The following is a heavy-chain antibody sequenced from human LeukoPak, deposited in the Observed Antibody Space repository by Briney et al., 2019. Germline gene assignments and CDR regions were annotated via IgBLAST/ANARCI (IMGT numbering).Heavy chain of an antibody. D-gene: IGHD3-3*02. Sequence: GGSLRLSCASSGFTFSNYWMHGVRQAPGKGLVWISRINNDGTGTNYADSVKGRFTISRDNAKNTLFLQMNSLRVEDTAMYYCARGMRGPDYWGQGTLVTVSS. J-gene: IGHJ4*02. CDR2: INNDGTGT. V-gene: IGHV3-74*01. CDR1: GFTFSNYW. CDR3: ARGMRGPDY.